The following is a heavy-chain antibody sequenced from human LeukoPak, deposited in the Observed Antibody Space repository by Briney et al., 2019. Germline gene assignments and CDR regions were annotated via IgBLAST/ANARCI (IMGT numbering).Heavy chain of an antibody. V-gene: IGHV3-20*04. D-gene: IGHD5-18*01. CDR2: INWNGSIT. J-gene: IGHJ4*02. CDR1: GFIFDDYG. Sequence: GGSLRLSCAASGFIFDDYGMSWVRQAPGKGLEWVSGINWNGSITGYADSVKGRFTISRDNTKNTLHLQMNSLRAEDTAVYYCAGGGYTYGLYWGQGDLVTVSS. CDR3: AGGGYTYGLY.